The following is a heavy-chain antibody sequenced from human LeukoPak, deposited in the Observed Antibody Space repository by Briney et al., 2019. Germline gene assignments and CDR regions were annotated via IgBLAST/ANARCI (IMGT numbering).Heavy chain of an antibody. CDR3: AKDITYYYDSSGFFDY. Sequence: GGSLRLSCAASGLTFDDYAMHWVRQAPGKGLEWVSLINWDGGNTYYADSVKGRFTISRDNAKNSLYLQMNSLRAEDTALYYCAKDITYYYDSSGFFDYWGQGTLVTVSS. D-gene: IGHD3-22*01. J-gene: IGHJ4*02. CDR2: INWDGGNT. CDR1: GLTFDDYA. V-gene: IGHV3-43D*03.